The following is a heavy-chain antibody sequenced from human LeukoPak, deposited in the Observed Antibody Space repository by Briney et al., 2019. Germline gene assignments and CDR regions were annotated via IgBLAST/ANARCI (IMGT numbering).Heavy chain of an antibody. D-gene: IGHD5-12*01. V-gene: IGHV3-21*04. J-gene: IGHJ6*02. Sequence: PGGSLRLSCAASGFTFSSYSMNWVRQAPGKGLEWVSSISSSSSYIYYADSVKGRFTISRDNAKNSLYLQMNSLRAEDTAVYYCAGYSGYESRFRRYYGMDVWGQGTTVTVSS. CDR2: ISSSSSYI. CDR1: GFTFSSYS. CDR3: AGYSGYESRFRRYYGMDV.